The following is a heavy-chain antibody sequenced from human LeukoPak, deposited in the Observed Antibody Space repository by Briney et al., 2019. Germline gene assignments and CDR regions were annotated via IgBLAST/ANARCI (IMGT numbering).Heavy chain of an antibody. CDR1: GFTFSTYG. CDR3: AKDRFTVTTATLDY. CDR2: IRNDGTIK. J-gene: IGHJ4*02. V-gene: IGHV3-30*02. D-gene: IGHD4-17*01. Sequence: GGSLRLSCAASGFTFSTYGMHWVRQAPGKGLEWVAFIRNDGTIKYYADSVKGRFTISRDNSKNTMFLQMNSLRAEDTAVYYCAKDRFTVTTATLDYWGQGTLVTVSS.